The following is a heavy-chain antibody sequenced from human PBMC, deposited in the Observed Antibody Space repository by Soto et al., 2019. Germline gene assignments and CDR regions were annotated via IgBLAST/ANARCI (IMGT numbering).Heavy chain of an antibody. CDR1: GFTFSSYA. V-gene: IGHV3-23*01. CDR2: ISGSGGST. Sequence: GGSPRLSCAASGFTFSSYAMSWVRQAPGKGLEWVSAISGSGGSTYYADSVKGRFTISRDNSKNTLYLQMNSLRAEDTAVYYCAKELRGSGSYWDYYYYMDVWGKGTTVTVSS. CDR3: AKELRGSGSYWDYYYYMDV. J-gene: IGHJ6*03. D-gene: IGHD3-10*01.